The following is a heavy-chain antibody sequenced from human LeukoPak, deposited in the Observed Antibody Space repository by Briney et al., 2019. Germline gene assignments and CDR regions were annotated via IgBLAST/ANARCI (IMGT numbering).Heavy chain of an antibody. CDR3: ADGSAIIGADDVFDI. Sequence: SETLSLTCTVSGYSISSGYYWGWIRQPPGKGLEWIGNIYHSGSTYYNPSLKSRITISVDRSKNQFSLKLSSVTAADTALYYCADGSAIIGADDVFDIWGQGTMVIVSS. CDR2: IYHSGST. D-gene: IGHD1-26*01. V-gene: IGHV4-38-2*02. J-gene: IGHJ3*02. CDR1: GYSISSGYY.